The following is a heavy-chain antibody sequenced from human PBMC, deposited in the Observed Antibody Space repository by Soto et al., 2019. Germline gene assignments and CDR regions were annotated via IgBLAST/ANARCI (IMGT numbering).Heavy chain of an antibody. CDR1: GYTFASYA. J-gene: IGHJ4*02. Sequence: QVQLVQSGAEVKKPGASVKVSCKASGYTFASYAISWMRQAPGQGLEWMGWTSAYTGNTNYAQKLQGRVPMTTDTSTSTAYMELRSLRSDDTAVYSCARDPPPPDYWGQGTLVTVSS. CDR2: TSAYTGNT. CDR3: ARDPPPPDY. V-gene: IGHV1-18*01.